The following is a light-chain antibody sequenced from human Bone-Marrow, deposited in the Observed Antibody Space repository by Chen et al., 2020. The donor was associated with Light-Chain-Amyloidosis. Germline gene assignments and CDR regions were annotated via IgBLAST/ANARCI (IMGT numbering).Light chain of an antibody. CDR2: SDN. CDR1: TSNFGTYT. CDR3: AAWDDSLNGLV. Sequence: QSALTQPPPTSGTPGQRVTISCSGSTSNFGTYTVNWYRQVPGTARRLLIQSDNQRPSGVPDRFSGSKSGTSASLAISWLQSEDEAAYYCAAWDDSLNGLVFGGGTKLTVL. J-gene: IGLJ2*01. V-gene: IGLV1-44*01.